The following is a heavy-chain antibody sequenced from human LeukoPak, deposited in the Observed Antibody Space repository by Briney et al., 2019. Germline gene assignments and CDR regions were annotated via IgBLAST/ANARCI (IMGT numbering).Heavy chain of an antibody. CDR1: GYTFTNYY. J-gene: IGHJ4*02. CDR3: ARDGRRGFGELSGY. V-gene: IGHV1-46*01. CDR2: INPSGGST. Sequence: ASVKVSCKASGYTFTNYYMNWVRQAPGQGLEWVGIINPSGGSTSYAQKFQGRVTVTRDTSTSTVYMELSSLRSEDTAMYYCARDGRRGFGELSGYWGQGTLVTVSS. D-gene: IGHD3-10*01.